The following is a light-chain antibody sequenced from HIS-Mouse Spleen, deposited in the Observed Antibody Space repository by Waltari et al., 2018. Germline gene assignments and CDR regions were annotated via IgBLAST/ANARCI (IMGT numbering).Light chain of an antibody. CDR1: RSYVGGYNY. CDR3: SSYTSSSTLV. J-gene: IGLJ2*01. CDR2: EVS. V-gene: IGLV2-14*01. Sequence: QSALTQPASVSGSPGQSITISCTGTRSYVGGYNYVPWYQQPPGKAPKLMIYEVSNRPSGVSNRFSGSKSGNTASLTISGLQAEDEADYYCSSYTSSSTLVFGGGTKLTVL.